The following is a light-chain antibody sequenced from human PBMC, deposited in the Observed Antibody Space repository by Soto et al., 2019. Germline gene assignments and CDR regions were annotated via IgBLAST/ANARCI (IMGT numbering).Light chain of an antibody. CDR2: GAS. Sequence: EVVMTQSPVTLSLSPCERATLSCRSSQTVSSSYLAWYQQKPGQAPRLLIYGASTRATGIPDRFSGSGSGTDFTLTISSLQPEDVATYYCQKYNSAPLTFGGGTKVDIK. J-gene: IGKJ4*01. CDR3: QKYNSAPLT. CDR1: QTVSSSY. V-gene: IGKV3-20*01.